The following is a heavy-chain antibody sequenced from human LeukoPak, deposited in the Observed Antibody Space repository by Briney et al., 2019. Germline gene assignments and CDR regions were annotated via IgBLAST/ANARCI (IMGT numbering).Heavy chain of an antibody. CDR3: ATGGYCSGGSCYSFFDY. V-gene: IGHV5-51*01. J-gene: IGHJ4*02. CDR1: GYSLNTYW. D-gene: IGHD2-15*01. Sequence: RGESLKISCKGSGYSLNTYWIGWVRQMPGKGLEWMGIIYPGDSDTRYSPSFEGQVTISADKSISTAYLQWSSLKASDTAMYYCATGGYCSGGSCYSFFDYWGQGTLVTVSS. CDR2: IYPGDSDT.